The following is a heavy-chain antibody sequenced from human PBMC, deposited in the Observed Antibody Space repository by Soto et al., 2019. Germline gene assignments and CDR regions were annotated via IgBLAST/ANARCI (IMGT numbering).Heavy chain of an antibody. J-gene: IGHJ3*02. V-gene: IGHV1-58*01. CDR2: IVVGSGNT. CDR1: GFTFTSSA. Sequence: ASVKVSCQASGFTFTSSAVQWVRQARGQRLEWIGWIVVGSGNTNYAQKFQERVTITRDMSTSTAYMELSSLRSEDTAVYYCAADLLVDDAFDIWGQGTMVTVSS. CDR3: AADLLVDDAFDI.